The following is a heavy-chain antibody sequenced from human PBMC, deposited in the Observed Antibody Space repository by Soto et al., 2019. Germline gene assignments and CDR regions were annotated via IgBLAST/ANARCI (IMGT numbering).Heavy chain of an antibody. Sequence: SETLSLTCAVKGGSFTGYYGAWIRQSPEKGLEWIGEISHSGTTKYNPSLKSRVTISVDTSKNQFSLKLSSVTAADTGMYYCARNGGNTWYYFDSWGQGTVVTVSS. J-gene: IGHJ4*02. CDR3: ARNGGNTWYYFDS. CDR1: GGSFTGYY. CDR2: ISHSGTT. D-gene: IGHD6-13*01. V-gene: IGHV4-34*01.